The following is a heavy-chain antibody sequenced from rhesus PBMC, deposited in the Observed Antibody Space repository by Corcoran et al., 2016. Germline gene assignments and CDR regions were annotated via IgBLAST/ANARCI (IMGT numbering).Heavy chain of an antibody. Sequence: QVQLQESGPGVVKPSETLSLTCAVSGGSISGYYLWSWIRQPPGKGLEWIGYIYGGSGSTSYNPSLKSRVIISIDTSKNQFSLKLSSVTAADTAVYYCARDFSSWSFFDYWGQGGLVTVSS. J-gene: IGHJ4*01. V-gene: IGHV4S7*01. CDR3: ARDFSSWSFFDY. CDR1: GGSISGYYL. CDR2: IYGGSGST. D-gene: IGHD6-13*01.